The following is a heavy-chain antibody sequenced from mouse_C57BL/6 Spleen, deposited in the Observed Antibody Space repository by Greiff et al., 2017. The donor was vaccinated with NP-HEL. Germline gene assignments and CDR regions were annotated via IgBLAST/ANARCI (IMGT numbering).Heavy chain of an antibody. J-gene: IGHJ4*01. CDR2: IYPGSGST. Sequence: QVHVKQSGAELVKPGASVKMSCKASGYTFTSYWITWVKQRPGQGLEWIGDIYPGSGSTNYNEKFKSKATLTVDTSSSTAYMQLSSLTSEDSAVYYCARWGVRGDYAMDYWGQGTSVTVSS. V-gene: IGHV1-55*01. CDR3: ARWGVRGDYAMDY. CDR1: GYTFTSYW. D-gene: IGHD2-14*01.